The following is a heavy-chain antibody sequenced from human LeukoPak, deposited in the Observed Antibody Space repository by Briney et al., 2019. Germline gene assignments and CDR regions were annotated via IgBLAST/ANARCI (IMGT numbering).Heavy chain of an antibody. D-gene: IGHD3-3*01. CDR3: AKDLNVLRFLEWLPVFDY. Sequence: GGSLRLSCAASGFTFNSYAMSWVRQAPGKGLEWVSAISGSGGSTYYADSVKGWFTISRDNSKNTLYLQMNSLRAEDTAVYYCAKDLNVLRFLEWLPVFDYWGQGTLVTVSS. CDR2: ISGSGGST. J-gene: IGHJ4*02. CDR1: GFTFNSYA. V-gene: IGHV3-23*01.